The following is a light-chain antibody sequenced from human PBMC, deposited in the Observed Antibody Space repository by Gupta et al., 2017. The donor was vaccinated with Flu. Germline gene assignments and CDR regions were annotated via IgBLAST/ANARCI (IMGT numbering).Light chain of an antibody. V-gene: IGLV1-44*01. CDR3: EAWDDSIDVVV. Sequence: QSVLTQPPSASETPGPRVTMSCSGSSSNSGNNPINWYQHLPGAAPKLLIYRDNQRPSGVPDRFSGSKSGTSASLAITGLQSEDEAYYYCEAWDDSIDVVVFGGGTKVNVL. CDR1: SSNSGNNP. CDR2: RDN. J-gene: IGLJ2*01.